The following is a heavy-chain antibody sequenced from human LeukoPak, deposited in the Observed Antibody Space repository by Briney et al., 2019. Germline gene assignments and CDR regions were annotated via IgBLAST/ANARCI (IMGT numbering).Heavy chain of an antibody. CDR2: ISGSGGST. CDR3: AGGNRYYYDSSGYYLYYYYYMDV. Sequence: GGSLRLSCAASGFTFSSYAMSWVRQAPGKGLEWVSAISGSGGSTYYADSVKGRFTISRDNAKNSLYLQMNSLRAEDTAVYYCAGGNRYYYDSSGYYLYYYYYMDVWGKGTTVTISS. J-gene: IGHJ6*03. CDR1: GFTFSSYA. V-gene: IGHV3-23*01. D-gene: IGHD3-22*01.